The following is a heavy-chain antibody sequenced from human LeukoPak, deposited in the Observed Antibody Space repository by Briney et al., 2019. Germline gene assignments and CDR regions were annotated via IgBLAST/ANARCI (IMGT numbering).Heavy chain of an antibody. CDR2: IFPIFHTP. V-gene: IGHV1-69*01. CDR3: ASTYYDFWSGHDDY. J-gene: IGHJ4*02. CDR1: GGTFISYA. D-gene: IGHD3-3*01. Sequence: ASXKVSCKASGGTFISYAIRWVRQAPGQGQEWRGGIFPIFHTPPYPQNFQRRVTITADESTSTPYMELSSLRSEDTAVYYCASTYYDFWSGHDDYWGQGTLVTVSS.